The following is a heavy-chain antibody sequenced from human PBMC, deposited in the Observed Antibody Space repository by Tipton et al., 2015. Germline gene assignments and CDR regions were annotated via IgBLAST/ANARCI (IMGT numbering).Heavy chain of an antibody. D-gene: IGHD5-24*01. CDR3: ARDLEHGMDV. V-gene: IGHV1-69*01. CDR1: GGTFSIYA. J-gene: IGHJ6*02. CDR2: INPIFGTA. Sequence: QVQLVQSGAEVKKPGSSVKVSCKASGGTFSIYAISWVRQAPGQGPEWMGGINPIFGTANYAQNLQGRVTISADDTRSTVYMELASLRSEDTAVYYCARDLEHGMDVWGQGTTVTVSS.